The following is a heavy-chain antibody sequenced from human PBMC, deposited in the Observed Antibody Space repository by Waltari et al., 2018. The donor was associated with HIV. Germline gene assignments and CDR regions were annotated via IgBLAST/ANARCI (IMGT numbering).Heavy chain of an antibody. D-gene: IGHD2-15*01. J-gene: IGHJ4*02. Sequence: QVQLVQSGAEVKKTGSSVKVSCKASGGTFSSYAISCVRQAPGQGLEWMGRIIPILGIANYAQKFQGRVTITADKSTSTAYMELSSLRSEDTAVYYCARFPAVASVVGDYWGQGTLVTVSS. CDR1: GGTFSSYA. CDR3: ARFPAVASVVGDY. V-gene: IGHV1-69*04. CDR2: IIPILGIA.